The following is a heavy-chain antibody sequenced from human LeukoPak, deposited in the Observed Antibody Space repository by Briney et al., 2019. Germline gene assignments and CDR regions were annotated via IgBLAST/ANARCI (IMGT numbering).Heavy chain of an antibody. V-gene: IGHV3-66*01. J-gene: IGHJ4*02. CDR1: EFTVNNNY. CDR2: IYSGGST. CDR3: ARGRGSWYGVYFDY. D-gene: IGHD6-13*01. Sequence: GGSLRLSCAASEFTVNNNYMNWVRQAPGKGLEWVSVIYSGGSTYYADSVKGRFTISRDNSKNTLYLQMNNLRAEDTAVYYCARGRGSWYGVYFDYWGQGTLVTVSS.